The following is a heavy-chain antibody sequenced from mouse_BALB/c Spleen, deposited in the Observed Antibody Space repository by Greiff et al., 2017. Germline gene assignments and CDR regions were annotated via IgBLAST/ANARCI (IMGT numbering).Heavy chain of an antibody. D-gene: IGHD1-1*01. CDR3: ARSHGSSYGAMDY. Sequence: VQLQESGPDLVAPSQSLSITCTVSGFSLTSYGVHWVRQPPGKGLEWLVVIWSDGSTTYNSALKSRLSISKDNSKSQVFLKMNSLQTDDTAMYYCARSHGSSYGAMDYWGQGTSVTVSS. CDR1: GFSLTSYG. CDR2: IWSDGST. V-gene: IGHV2-6-2*01. J-gene: IGHJ4*01.